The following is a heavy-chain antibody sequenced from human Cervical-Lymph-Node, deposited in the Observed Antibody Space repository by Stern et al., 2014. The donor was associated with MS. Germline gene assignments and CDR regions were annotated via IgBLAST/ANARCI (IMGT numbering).Heavy chain of an antibody. Sequence: QITLKESGPTLVKPTQTLTLTCTFSGFSFNTRGVGVGWSRQSPGKALEWLALIYYNNETRYSPSLRSRLTITRDTSKNQVVLTMANMDPVDTATYYCDLDPQYWGQGARVTVSS. CDR1: GFSFNTRGVG. V-gene: IGHV2-5*01. J-gene: IGHJ4*02. CDR2: IYYNNET. CDR3: DLDPQY. D-gene: IGHD4-11*01.